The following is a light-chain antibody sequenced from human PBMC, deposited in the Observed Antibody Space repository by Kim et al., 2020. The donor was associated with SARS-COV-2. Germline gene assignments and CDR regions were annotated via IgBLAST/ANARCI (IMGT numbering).Light chain of an antibody. CDR3: SSYTISTSRV. CDR2: DVD. CDR1: SSDFGGYNY. J-gene: IGLJ1*01. V-gene: IGLV2-14*03. Sequence: QSALTQPASVSGSPGQSITISCTATSSDFGGYNYVSWYQQHPGKAPKLMIYDVDNRPSGVSNRFSGSKSGNTASLTISGLQAEDEADYYCSSYTISTSRVFGTGTKVTVL.